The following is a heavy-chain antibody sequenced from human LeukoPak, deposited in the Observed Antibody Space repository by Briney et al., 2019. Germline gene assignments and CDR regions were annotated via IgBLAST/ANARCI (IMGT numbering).Heavy chain of an antibody. CDR2: IYYSGST. CDR3: ARDRFLGGGTYDY. Sequence: SETLSLTCTVSGGSISSSSYYWGWIRQPPGKGLEWIGSIYYSGSTYYNPSLKSRVTISVDTSKNQFSLKLSSVTAADTAVYYCARDRFLGGGTYDYWGQGTLVTVSS. CDR1: GGSISSSSYY. D-gene: IGHD3-3*01. J-gene: IGHJ4*02. V-gene: IGHV4-39*02.